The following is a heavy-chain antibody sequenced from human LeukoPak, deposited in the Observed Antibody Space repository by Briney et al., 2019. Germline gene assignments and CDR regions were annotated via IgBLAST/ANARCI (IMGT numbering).Heavy chain of an antibody. CDR1: GFIFSGSW. CDR2: IKKDGSEK. J-gene: IGHJ4*02. Sequence: GGSLRLSCTASGFIFSGSWMAWIRQAPGKGLEWVAIIKKDGSEKYYVDSMKGRFTISRDNAKNMVYLQMNSLRGEDTAVYYCVRDFRSADYWGQGTLVTVSS. CDR3: VRDFRSADY. V-gene: IGHV3-7*01.